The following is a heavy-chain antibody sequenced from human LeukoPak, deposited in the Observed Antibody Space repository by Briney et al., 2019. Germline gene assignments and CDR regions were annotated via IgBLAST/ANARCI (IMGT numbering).Heavy chain of an antibody. D-gene: IGHD1-26*01. CDR1: GFTFSTYD. CDR2: ISAGGDT. Sequence: PGGSLRLSCAASGFTFSTYDMHWVRQATGKGLEWVSGISAGGDTYYSGSVKGRFTISRENAKKSLYLQMNSLRGGDTAVYYCARLSVIVGAALEYYYYYMDVWGQGTTVTVSS. CDR3: ARLSVIVGAALEYYYYYMDV. V-gene: IGHV3-13*01. J-gene: IGHJ6*03.